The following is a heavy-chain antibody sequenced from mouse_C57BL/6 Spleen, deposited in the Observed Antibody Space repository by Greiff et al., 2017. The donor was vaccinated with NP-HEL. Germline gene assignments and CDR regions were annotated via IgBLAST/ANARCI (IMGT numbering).Heavy chain of an antibody. Sequence: QVQLQQPGAELVKPGASVKLSCKASGYTFTSYWMHWVKQRPGQGLEWIGMIHPNSGSTNYNEKFKSKATLTVDKSSSTAYMQLSSLTSEDSAVYYCARYDGYYETYYFGYWGQGTTLTVSS. CDR3: ARYDGYYETYYFGY. CDR1: GYTFTSYW. CDR2: IHPNSGST. V-gene: IGHV1-64*01. D-gene: IGHD2-3*01. J-gene: IGHJ2*01.